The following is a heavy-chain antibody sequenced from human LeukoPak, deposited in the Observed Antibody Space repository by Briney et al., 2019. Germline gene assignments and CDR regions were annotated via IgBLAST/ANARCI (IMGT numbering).Heavy chain of an antibody. J-gene: IGHJ3*02. CDR3: TRRAYNWGAFDI. D-gene: IGHD5-24*01. Sequence: GGSLRLSCAASGFTFSRHWMHWVRQAPGKGLVWVSRINSDGRTTTYADSVKGRFTISRDISKNTLYLQMNSLRAEDTAVYYCTRRAYNWGAFDIWGQGTMVTVSS. V-gene: IGHV3-74*01. CDR1: GFTFSRHW. CDR2: INSDGRTT.